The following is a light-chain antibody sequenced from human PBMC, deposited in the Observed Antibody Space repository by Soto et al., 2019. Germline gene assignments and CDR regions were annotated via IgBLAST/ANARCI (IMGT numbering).Light chain of an antibody. CDR1: QGISTY. CDR2: AAS. Sequence: DIQMTQSPSSLSASVGDRVTITCRASQGISTYLNWYQQRPGKAPKLLIYAASSLQSGVPSRFSGSGSETHFTLTISSLQPEDFAPYSCQQSYSTTWTFGQGTKVEIK. CDR3: QQSYSTTWT. J-gene: IGKJ1*01. V-gene: IGKV1-39*01.